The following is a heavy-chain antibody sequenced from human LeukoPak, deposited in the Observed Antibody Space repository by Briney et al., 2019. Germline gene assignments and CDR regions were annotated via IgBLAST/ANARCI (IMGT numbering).Heavy chain of an antibody. V-gene: IGHV4-34*01. Sequence: PSETLSLTCAVYGGSFSGYYWSWIRQPPGKGLEWIGEINHSRSTNYNPSLKSRVTISVDTSKNQFSLKLSSVTAADTAVYYCARGDTYSSSRYLDYWGQGTLVTVSS. CDR1: GGSFSGYY. J-gene: IGHJ4*02. D-gene: IGHD6-13*01. CDR3: ARGDTYSSSRYLDY. CDR2: INHSRST.